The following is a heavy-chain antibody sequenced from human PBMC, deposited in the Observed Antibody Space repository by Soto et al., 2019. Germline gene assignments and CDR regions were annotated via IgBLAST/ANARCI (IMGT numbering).Heavy chain of an antibody. CDR1: GYSFTSYW. V-gene: IGHV5-10-1*01. CDR3: ARPGITMVRGVGGDDFDS. J-gene: IGHJ3*02. CDR2: IDPSDSYT. Sequence: GESLKISCKGSGYSFTSYWISWVRQMPGKGLEWMGRIDPSDSYTNYSPSFQGHVTISTDKSIRTAYLEWSRLKASATAMYFCARPGITMVRGVGGDDFDSGGQGTMVTVS. D-gene: IGHD3-10*01.